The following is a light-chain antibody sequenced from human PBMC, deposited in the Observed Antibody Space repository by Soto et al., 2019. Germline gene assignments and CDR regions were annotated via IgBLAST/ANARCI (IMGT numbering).Light chain of an antibody. Sequence: EIVMTQSPATLSVSPGERATLSCRASQRVSNNLAWYQQKPCQAPRLLIYGSSTRATGIPARFSGSGSGTEFTLTISSLQSEDFAVYYCQQYNNWPLTFGGGTKVAIK. CDR2: GSS. CDR3: QQYNNWPLT. CDR1: QRVSNN. J-gene: IGKJ4*01. V-gene: IGKV3-15*01.